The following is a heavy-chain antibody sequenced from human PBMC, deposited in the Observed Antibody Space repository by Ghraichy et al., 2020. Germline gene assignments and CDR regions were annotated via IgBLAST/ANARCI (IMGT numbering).Heavy chain of an antibody. Sequence: SETLSLTCAVYGGSFSGYYWSWIRQPPGKGLEWIGEINYSGSTSYNPSLKSRVTISVDTSKNQFSLRLTSVTAADTAVYYCASSFPTWDYWGQGTLVTVSS. CDR3: ASSFPTWDY. V-gene: IGHV4-34*01. J-gene: IGHJ4*02. CDR1: GGSFSGYY. D-gene: IGHD2/OR15-2a*01. CDR2: INYSGST.